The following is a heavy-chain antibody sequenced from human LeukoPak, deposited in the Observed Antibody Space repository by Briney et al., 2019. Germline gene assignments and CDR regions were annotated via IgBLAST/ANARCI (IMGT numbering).Heavy chain of an antibody. D-gene: IGHD1-20*01. Sequence: VASVKVSCKASGYTFTSYDINWVRQATGQGLEWMGWMNPNSGNTGYAQKFQGRVTMTRNTSISTAYMELSSLRSEDTAVYYCARGGYNWKLPEPPEYNWFDPWGQGTLVNVSS. CDR3: ARGGYNWKLPEPPEYNWFDP. CDR2: MNPNSGNT. CDR1: GYTFTSYD. J-gene: IGHJ5*02. V-gene: IGHV1-8*01.